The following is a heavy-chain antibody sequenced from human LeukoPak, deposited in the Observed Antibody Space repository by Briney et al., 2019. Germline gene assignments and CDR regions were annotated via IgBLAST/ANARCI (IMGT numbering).Heavy chain of an antibody. Sequence: GGSLRLSCAASGFSFSGYYMFWVRQAPGKGLVWVSRINTDGSNTDYADSVKGRFTISRDNAKKTLYLQMNSLRGEDTAVYYCAKDPASGSSYYFHGMEDWGQGTTVTVSS. D-gene: IGHD1-26*01. V-gene: IGHV3-74*01. J-gene: IGHJ6*02. CDR1: GFSFSGYY. CDR2: INTDGSNT. CDR3: AKDPASGSSYYFHGMED.